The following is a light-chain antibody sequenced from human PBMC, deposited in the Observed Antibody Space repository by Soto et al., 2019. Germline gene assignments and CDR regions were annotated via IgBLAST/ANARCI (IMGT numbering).Light chain of an antibody. CDR1: SSNIGAGYD. V-gene: IGLV1-40*01. Sequence: QSVLTQPPSVSGAPGQRVNISCTGSSSNIGAGYDVHWYQQLPGTAPKLLIYGNSNRPSGVPDRFSGSKSGTSASLAITGLQAEDEADYYCQSYDSSRSGYVFGTGTQLNVL. CDR2: GNS. CDR3: QSYDSSRSGYV. J-gene: IGLJ1*01.